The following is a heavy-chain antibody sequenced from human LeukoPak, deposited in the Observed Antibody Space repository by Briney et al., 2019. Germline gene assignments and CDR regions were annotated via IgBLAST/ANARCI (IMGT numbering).Heavy chain of an antibody. CDR1: GGSISSGGYS. D-gene: IGHD2-15*01. J-gene: IGHJ4*02. Sequence: SETLSLTCAVSGGSISSGGYSWSWIRQPPGKGLEWIGYIYHSGSTYYNPSLKSQVTISVDRSKNQFSLKLSSVTAANTAVYYCARGRLLPNYWGQGTLVTVSS. V-gene: IGHV4-30-2*01. CDR2: IYHSGST. CDR3: ARGRLLPNY.